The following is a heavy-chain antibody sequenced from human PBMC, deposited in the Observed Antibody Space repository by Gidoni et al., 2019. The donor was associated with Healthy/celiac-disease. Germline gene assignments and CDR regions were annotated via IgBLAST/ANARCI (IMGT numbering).Heavy chain of an antibody. D-gene: IGHD3-16*01. Sequence: QVQLVESGGGVVQPGRSLRLSCAASGFTFSSYGMHWVRQAPGKGLEWVAVIWYDGSNKYYADSVKGRFTISRDNSKNTLYLQMNSLRAEDTAVYYCARVGSPGLAYYYGMDVWGQGTTVTVSS. CDR2: IWYDGSNK. V-gene: IGHV3-33*01. J-gene: IGHJ6*02. CDR1: GFTFSSYG. CDR3: ARVGSPGLAYYYGMDV.